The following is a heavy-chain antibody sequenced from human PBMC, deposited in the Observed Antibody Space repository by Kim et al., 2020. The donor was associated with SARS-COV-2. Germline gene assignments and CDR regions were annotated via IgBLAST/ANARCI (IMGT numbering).Heavy chain of an antibody. J-gene: IGHJ4*02. D-gene: IGHD1-26*01. Sequence: GGSLRLSCAASGFTVSSSYMSWVRQAPGKGLESVSVIYSGGDTHYVNSVRGRFTISRDNSKNTLHLQMNSLRAEDTAVYYCARAMVGVAGFFDCWGQGTLVTVSS. CDR2: IYSGGDT. V-gene: IGHV3-53*01. CDR3: ARAMVGVAGFFDC. CDR1: GFTVSSSY.